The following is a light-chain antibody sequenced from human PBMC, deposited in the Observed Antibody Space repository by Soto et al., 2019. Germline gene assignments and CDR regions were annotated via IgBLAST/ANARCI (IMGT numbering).Light chain of an antibody. CDR1: QGISSY. V-gene: IGKV1-9*01. CDR3: QQRKSYPIT. J-gene: IGKJ5*01. CDR2: AAS. Sequence: DIQWTQYQSFLSASVGDRVTITCRASQGISSYLAWYQQKPGKAPKLLIYAASTLESGVPSRFSGSGSGTEFTLTISSLQPEDFATYYCQQRKSYPITFGQGTRLEIK.